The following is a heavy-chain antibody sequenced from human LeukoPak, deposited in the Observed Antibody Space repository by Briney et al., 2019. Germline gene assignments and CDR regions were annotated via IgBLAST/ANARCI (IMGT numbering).Heavy chain of an antibody. D-gene: IGHD6-6*01. CDR3: ARLLAVWGLAARPTPAYMDV. CDR2: IYYSGSA. J-gene: IGHJ6*03. V-gene: IGHV4-39*07. CDR1: GDSVSRSSYF. Sequence: SETLSLTCTVSGDSVSRSSYFWGWIRQPPGKGPEWIGSIYYSGSAFYNPSLKSRVTISVDTSKNQFSLKLISVTAADTAVYYCARLLAVWGLAARPTPAYMDVWGKGTTVAVSS.